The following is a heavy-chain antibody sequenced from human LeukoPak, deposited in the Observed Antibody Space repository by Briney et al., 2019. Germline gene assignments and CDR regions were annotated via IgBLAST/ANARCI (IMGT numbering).Heavy chain of an antibody. CDR1: GGSFSGYY. V-gene: IGHV4-34*01. CDR2: INHSGST. CDR3: ASRAPPAAY. D-gene: IGHD6-13*01. Sequence: PSETLCLTCAVYGGSFSGYYWSWIRQPPGKGPEWIGEINHSGSTNYNPSLKSRVTISVDTSKNQFSLKLSSVTAADTAVYYCASRAPPAAYWGQGTLVTVSS. J-gene: IGHJ4*02.